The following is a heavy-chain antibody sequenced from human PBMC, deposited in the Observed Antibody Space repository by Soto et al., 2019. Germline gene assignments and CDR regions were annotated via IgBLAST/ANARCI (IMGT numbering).Heavy chain of an antibody. V-gene: IGHV3-74*01. CDR3: ARDGLMNGPDIDQ. CDR1: GFTFSNYW. D-gene: IGHD3-16*01. CDR2: VGSDGRGA. Sequence: EVQLVESGGGLVQPGGSVSLSCAASGFTFSNYWMHWVRQTPGKGLVWVSRVGSDGRGATYADSVKGRFTISRDNAKNTLYLQMGSLRLEATVMYHCARDGLMNGPDIDQWGQGMLVTVSS. J-gene: IGHJ4*02.